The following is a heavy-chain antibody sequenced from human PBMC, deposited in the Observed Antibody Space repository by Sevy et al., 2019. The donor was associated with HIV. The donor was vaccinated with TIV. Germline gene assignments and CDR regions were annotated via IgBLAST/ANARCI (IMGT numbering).Heavy chain of an antibody. CDR2: ISSSGSTI. CDR3: ARDRRISSSPDNYFDY. Sequence: GGSLRLSCAASGFTFSDYYMSWIRQAPGKGLEWVSYISSSGSTIYYADSVKGRFTISRDNAKNSLYLQMNSLRAEDTAVYYCARDRRISSSPDNYFDYWGQGTLVTVSS. J-gene: IGHJ4*02. D-gene: IGHD6-6*01. CDR1: GFTFSDYY. V-gene: IGHV3-11*01.